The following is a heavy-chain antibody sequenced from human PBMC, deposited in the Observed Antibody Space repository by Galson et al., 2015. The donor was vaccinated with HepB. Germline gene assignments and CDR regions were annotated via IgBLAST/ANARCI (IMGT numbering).Heavy chain of an antibody. J-gene: IGHJ4*02. CDR3: ARGQYYYDSSGYLDY. V-gene: IGHV3-30-3*01. CDR1: GFTFSSYW. Sequence: SLRLSCAASGFTFSSYWMHWVRQAPGKGLEWVAVISYDGSNKYYADSVKGRFTISRDNSKNTLYLQMNSLRAEDTAVYYCARGQYYYDSSGYLDYWGQGTLVTVSS. CDR2: ISYDGSNK. D-gene: IGHD3-22*01.